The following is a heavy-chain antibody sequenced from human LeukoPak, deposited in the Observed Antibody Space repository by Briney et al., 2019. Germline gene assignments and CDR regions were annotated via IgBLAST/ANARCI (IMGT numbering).Heavy chain of an antibody. Sequence: PSETLSLTCTVSGGSISSYYWSWIRQPPGKGLEWIGRVYISGSTNYNPSLKSRVTMSVDTSKNHFSLKLTSVTAADTAVYYCARGHEWEVWTFDIWGQGTMVTVSS. D-gene: IGHD1-26*01. J-gene: IGHJ3*02. V-gene: IGHV4-4*07. CDR3: ARGHEWEVWTFDI. CDR1: GGSISSYY. CDR2: VYISGST.